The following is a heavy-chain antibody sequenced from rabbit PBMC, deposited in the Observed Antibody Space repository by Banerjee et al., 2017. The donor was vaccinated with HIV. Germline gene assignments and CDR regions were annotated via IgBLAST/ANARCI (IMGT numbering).Heavy chain of an antibody. D-gene: IGHD4-2*01. CDR2: INTSSGST. V-gene: IGHV1S45*01. Sequence: QEQLEESGGGLVKPGRSLTLTCTASGFSFSDKYVMCWVRQAPGKGLEWIACINTSSGSTVYATWAKGRFTISRTSSTTVALQMTSLTVADTATYFCARSDAGGADISLNLWGQGTLVTVS. CDR1: GFSFSDKYV. CDR3: ARSDAGGADISLNL. J-gene: IGHJ4*01.